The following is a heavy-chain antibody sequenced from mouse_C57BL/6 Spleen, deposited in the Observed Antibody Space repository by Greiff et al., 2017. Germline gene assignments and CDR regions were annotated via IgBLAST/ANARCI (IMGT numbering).Heavy chain of an antibody. CDR2: IDPSDSYT. CDR1: GYTFTSYW. J-gene: IGHJ3*01. V-gene: IGHV1-69*01. D-gene: IGHD1-1*01. Sequence: QVQLKQPGAELVMPGASVKLSCKASGYTFTSYWMHWVKQRPGQGLEWIGEIDPSDSYTNYNQKFKGKSTLTVDKSSSTAYMQLSSLTSEDSAVYYCARGGYGSSWFAYWGQGTLVTVSA. CDR3: ARGGYGSSWFAY.